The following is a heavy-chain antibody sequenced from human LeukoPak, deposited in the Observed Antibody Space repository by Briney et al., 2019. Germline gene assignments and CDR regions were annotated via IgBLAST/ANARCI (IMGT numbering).Heavy chain of an antibody. CDR3: ASTPHSSNDAFDI. J-gene: IGHJ3*02. CDR1: GFTFSSYW. CDR2: IKGDGSEK. D-gene: IGHD6-13*01. Sequence: PGGSLRLSCAASGFTFSSYWMSWVRQAPGKGLEWVANIKGDGSEKYYVDSVKGRFSISRDNAKNFLYLQMNSLRAEDTALYYCASTPHSSNDAFDIWGQGTMVAVSS. V-gene: IGHV3-7*03.